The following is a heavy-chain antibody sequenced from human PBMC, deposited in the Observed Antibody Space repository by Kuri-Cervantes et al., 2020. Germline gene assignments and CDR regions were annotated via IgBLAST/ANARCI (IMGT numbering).Heavy chain of an antibody. V-gene: IGHV3-30*18. Sequence: GGSLRLSCAASGFTFSSYGMHWVRQAPGKGLEWVAVISYDGSNKYYADSVKGRFTTSRDNSKNTLYLQMNSLRAEDTAVYYCAKEGTYSGYGNKGAFDIWGQGTMVTVSS. CDR3: AKEGTYSGYGNKGAFDI. D-gene: IGHD5-12*01. CDR2: ISYDGSNK. J-gene: IGHJ3*02. CDR1: GFTFSSYG.